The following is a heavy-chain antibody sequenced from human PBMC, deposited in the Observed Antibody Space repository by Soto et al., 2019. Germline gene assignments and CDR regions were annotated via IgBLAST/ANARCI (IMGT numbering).Heavy chain of an antibody. V-gene: IGHV4-61*08. J-gene: IGHJ3*02. CDR2: IYYSGST. D-gene: IGHD3-16*01. CDR1: GGSISSGGYY. CDR3: ARLLYVPGLRAFDI. Sequence: SETLSLTCTVSGGSISSGGYYWSWIRQHPGKGLEWIGYIYYSGSTNYNPSLKSRVTISVDTSKNQFSLKLSSVTAADTAVYYCARLLYVPGLRAFDIWGQGTMVTVSS.